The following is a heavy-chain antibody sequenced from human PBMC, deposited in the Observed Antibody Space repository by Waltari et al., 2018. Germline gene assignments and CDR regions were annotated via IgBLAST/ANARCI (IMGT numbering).Heavy chain of an antibody. V-gene: IGHV4-34*01. CDR3: AGVGGFLGWFDP. J-gene: IGHJ5*02. CDR2: IHQSGRT. CDR1: GGSFSGYY. D-gene: IGHD3-3*01. Sequence: QVQLQQWGAGLLKPSETLSLTCAVYGGSFSGYYWSWIRQPPGKGLEWMGEIHQSGRTNYNPSLKSRVTISGNTSKNPFSLKVSSVTAADTAVYYCAGVGGFLGWFDPWGQGTLVTVSS.